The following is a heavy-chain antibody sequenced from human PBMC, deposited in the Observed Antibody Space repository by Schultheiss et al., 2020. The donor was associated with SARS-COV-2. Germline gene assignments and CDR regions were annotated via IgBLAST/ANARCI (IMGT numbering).Heavy chain of an antibody. V-gene: IGHV3-33*01. Sequence: GGSLRLSCAASGFTFSSYGMHWVRQAPGKGLEWVAVIWYDGSNKYYADSVKGRFTISRDNSKNTLYLQMNSLRAEDTAVYYCARNSGSYGGMDYWGQGTLVTVSS. CDR2: IWYDGSNK. D-gene: IGHD1-26*01. CDR1: GFTFSSYG. J-gene: IGHJ4*02. CDR3: ARNSGSYGGMDY.